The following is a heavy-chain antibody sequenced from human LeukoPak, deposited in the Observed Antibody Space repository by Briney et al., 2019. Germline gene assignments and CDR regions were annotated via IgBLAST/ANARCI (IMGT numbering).Heavy chain of an antibody. V-gene: IGHV1-2*02. CDR2: INPNSGGT. CDR3: ARDIVVVPAAIRYFQH. CDR1: GYTFTGYY. D-gene: IGHD2-2*02. J-gene: IGHJ1*01. Sequence: ASVKVSCKASGYTFTGYYMHWVRQAPGQGLEWMGWINPNSGGTNYAQKFQGRVTMTRDTSISTAYMELSRLRSDDTAVYYCARDIVVVPAAIRYFQHWGQGTLVTVSS.